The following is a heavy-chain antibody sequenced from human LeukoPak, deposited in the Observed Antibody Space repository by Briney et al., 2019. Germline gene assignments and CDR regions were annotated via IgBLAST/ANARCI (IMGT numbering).Heavy chain of an antibody. CDR3: ARDMDPTMVRGVHYFDY. V-gene: IGHV3-11*06. CDR2: ISSSSSYI. D-gene: IGHD3-10*01. J-gene: IGHJ4*02. CDR1: GFTFSDFY. Sequence: GGSLRLSCAASGFTFSDFYMSWIRQAPGKGLEWVSSISSSSSYIYYADSVKGRFTISRDNAKNSLYLQMNSLRAEDTAVYYCARDMDPTMVRGVHYFDYWGQGTLVTVSS.